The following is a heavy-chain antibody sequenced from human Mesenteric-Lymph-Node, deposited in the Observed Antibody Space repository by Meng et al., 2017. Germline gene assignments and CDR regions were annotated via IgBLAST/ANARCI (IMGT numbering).Heavy chain of an antibody. CDR3: ASVARPWQYLVS. J-gene: IGHJ5*02. V-gene: IGHV3-11*01. CDR2: ISSSAKTR. Sequence: QVHLVESGGALVKPVDSLILSCAASGFTFSDYYMSWVRQAPGKGLEWISYISSSAKTRYYADSVNGRFTISRDNAKNSLYLQMNSLRAEDTAVYYCASVARPWQYLVSWGQGTLVTVSS. CDR1: GFTFSDYY. D-gene: IGHD6-13*01.